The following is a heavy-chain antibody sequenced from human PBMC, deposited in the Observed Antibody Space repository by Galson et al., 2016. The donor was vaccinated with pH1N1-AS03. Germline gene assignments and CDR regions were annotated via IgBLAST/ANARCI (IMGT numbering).Heavy chain of an antibody. Sequence: SLRLSCAGSGFALHDSAMHWVRQAPGKGLEWVAGIMGISDLIRYADSVKGRFTLSRDIGKNSLYLQMNSLRPEDTALYYCGKAIKPGGMDGWGHGSTVIVSS. J-gene: IGHJ6*02. CDR1: GFALHDSA. V-gene: IGHV3-9*01. CDR2: IMGISDLI. CDR3: GKAIKPGGMDG.